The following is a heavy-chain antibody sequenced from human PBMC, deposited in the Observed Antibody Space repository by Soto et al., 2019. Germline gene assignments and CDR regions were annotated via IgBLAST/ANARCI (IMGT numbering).Heavy chain of an antibody. CDR3: TTDPFDSSGYYDAFDI. J-gene: IGHJ3*02. D-gene: IGHD3-22*01. Sequence: GGSLRLSCAASGFTFSNAWMSWVRQAPGKGLEWVGRIKSKTDGGTTDYAAPVKGRFTISRDDSKNTLYLQMNSLKTEDTAVYYCTTDPFDSSGYYDAFDIWVQGTMVTVSS. CDR2: IKSKTDGGTT. V-gene: IGHV3-15*01. CDR1: GFTFSNAW.